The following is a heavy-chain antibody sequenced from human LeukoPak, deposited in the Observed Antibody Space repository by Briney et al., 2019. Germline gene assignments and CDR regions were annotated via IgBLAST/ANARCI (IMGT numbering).Heavy chain of an antibody. CDR2: IEQDGSEK. CDR1: GFTFSSYW. Sequence: PGGSLRLSCAASGFTFSSYWMSWVRQAPGKGLEWVANIEQDGSEKYYVDSVKGRFTISRDNAKNSLYLQMNSLRAEDTAVYYCARGTGICSSTSCYPNWFDPWGQGTLVTVSS. CDR3: ARGTGICSSTSCYPNWFDP. V-gene: IGHV3-7*01. D-gene: IGHD2-2*01. J-gene: IGHJ5*02.